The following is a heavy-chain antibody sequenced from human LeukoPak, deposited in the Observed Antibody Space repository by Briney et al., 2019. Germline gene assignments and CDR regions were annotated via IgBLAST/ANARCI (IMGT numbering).Heavy chain of an antibody. CDR3: AREVYYYDSSGSPMPGYFDY. CDR1: GFTFSSYP. CDR2: ISYDGSKI. D-gene: IGHD3-22*01. Sequence: GGSLRLSCAASGFTFSSYPLHWVRQAPGMGLEWVTLISYDGSKIYYADSVKGRFTISRDNSKNTLYLQMNSLRAEDTAVYYCAREVYYYDSSGSPMPGYFDYWGQGTLVTVSS. J-gene: IGHJ4*02. V-gene: IGHV3-30-3*01.